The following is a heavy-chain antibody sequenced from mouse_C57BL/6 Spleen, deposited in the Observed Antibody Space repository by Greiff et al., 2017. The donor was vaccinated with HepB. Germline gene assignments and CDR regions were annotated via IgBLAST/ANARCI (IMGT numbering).Heavy chain of an antibody. CDR1: GFTFSSYG. J-gene: IGHJ4*01. D-gene: IGHD1-1*01. CDR2: ISSGGSYT. Sequence: VKLMESGGDLVKPGGSLKLSCAASGFTFSSYGMSWVRQTPDKRLEWVATISSGGSYTYYPDSVKGRFTISRDNAKNTLYLQMSSLKSEDTAMYYCARHGPPPTVVAYYYAMDYWGQGTSVTVSS. CDR3: ARHGPPPTVVAYYYAMDY. V-gene: IGHV5-6*02.